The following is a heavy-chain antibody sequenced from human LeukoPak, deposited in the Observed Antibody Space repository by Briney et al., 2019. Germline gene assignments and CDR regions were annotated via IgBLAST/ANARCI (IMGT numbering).Heavy chain of an antibody. V-gene: IGHV1-2*06. CDR3: ARDPYCSGGSCYDY. Sequence: ASVKVSCKASGYTFTGYYMHWVRQAPGRGLEWMGRINPNSGGTNYAQKFQGRVTMTRDTSISTAYMELSRLRSDDTAVYYCARDPYCSGGSCYDYWGQGTLVTVSS. CDR2: INPNSGGT. CDR1: GYTFTGYY. J-gene: IGHJ4*02. D-gene: IGHD2-15*01.